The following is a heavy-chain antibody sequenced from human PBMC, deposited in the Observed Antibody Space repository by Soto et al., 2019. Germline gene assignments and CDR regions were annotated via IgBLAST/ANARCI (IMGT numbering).Heavy chain of an antibody. CDR3: ASRSGQLPYYFDY. CDR2: ISASKGNT. Sequence: ASGKVSFKASCLTFSNYGITCLRQAPGQGPEWMGWISASKGNTNYAQKFQDRVTMTTDSSTSTTYMELRRLRSDDMAVYYCASRSGQLPYYFDYWGQGTQVTVSS. J-gene: IGHJ4*02. V-gene: IGHV1-18*03. CDR1: CLTFSNYG. D-gene: IGHD6-6*01.